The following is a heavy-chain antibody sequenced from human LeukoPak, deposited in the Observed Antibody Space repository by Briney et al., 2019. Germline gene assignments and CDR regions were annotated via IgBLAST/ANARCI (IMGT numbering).Heavy chain of an antibody. CDR1: GGSISSYY. V-gene: IGHV4-4*07. CDR2: IYTSGRT. Sequence: PSETLSLTCTVSGGSISSYYWNWICQPAGKGLEWIGRIYTSGRTNYNTSSTNRVTLSADTSKDQLSLKLRSVTAADTAVYYCARDRPLATVTTVDTYGFDPWGEGTLVSVSS. J-gene: IGHJ5*02. D-gene: IGHD4-17*01. CDR3: ARDRPLATVTTVDTYGFDP.